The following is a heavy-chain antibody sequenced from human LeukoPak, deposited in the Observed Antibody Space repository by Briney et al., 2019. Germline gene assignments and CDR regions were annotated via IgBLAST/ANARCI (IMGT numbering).Heavy chain of an antibody. CDR2: ISGSDSST. V-gene: IGHV3-23*01. D-gene: IGHD2-2*01. J-gene: IGHJ4*02. Sequence: GGSLRLSCAASGFAFSRYAMSWVRQAPGKGLEWVSAISGSDSSTYYADSVKGRFTISRDNSKNTLYLQMNSLRAEDTAVYYCAKAEYSCATTTCFLEDYWGQGTLVTVSS. CDR1: GFAFSRYA. CDR3: AKAEYSCATTTCFLEDY.